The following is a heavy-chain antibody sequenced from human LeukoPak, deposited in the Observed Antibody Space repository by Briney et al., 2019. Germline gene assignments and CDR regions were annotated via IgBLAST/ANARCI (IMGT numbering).Heavy chain of an antibody. V-gene: IGHV1-2*02. J-gene: IGHJ4*02. Sequence: ASVKASCKASGYTFTGYYMHWVRQAPGQGLEWMGWINPNSGGTNYAQKFQGRVTMTRDTSISTAYMELSRLRSDDTAVYYCARGSKLGLTHFDYWGQGTLVTVSS. CDR3: ARGSKLGLTHFDY. D-gene: IGHD7-27*01. CDR1: GYTFTGYY. CDR2: INPNSGGT.